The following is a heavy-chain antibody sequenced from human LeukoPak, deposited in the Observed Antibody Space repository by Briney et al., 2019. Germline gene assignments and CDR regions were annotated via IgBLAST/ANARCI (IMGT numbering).Heavy chain of an antibody. CDR2: ISYDGSNK. CDR3: ATNPLYCDILTGTIFDY. CDR1: GFTFSSYA. J-gene: IGHJ4*02. Sequence: GGSLRLSCAASGFTFSSYAMHWVRQAPGKGLEWVAVISYDGSNKYYADSVKGRFTISRDNSKNTLYLQMNSLRAEDTAVYYCATNPLYCDILTGTIFDYWGQGTLVTVSS. V-gene: IGHV3-30*04. D-gene: IGHD3-9*01.